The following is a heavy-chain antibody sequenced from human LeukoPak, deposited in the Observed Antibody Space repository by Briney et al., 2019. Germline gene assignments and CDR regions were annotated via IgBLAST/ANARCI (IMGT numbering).Heavy chain of an antibody. Sequence: PSQTLSLTCAVSGVSISSSVWWIWVRQPPGQGLEWIGEIHRAGRTRYNPSLKSRVTISMDYSKNQFSLKLTSVTAADTAIYYCGKTDIYFNPIDYWGPGSLVTVSS. CDR2: IHRAGRT. J-gene: IGHJ4*02. V-gene: IGHV4-4*02. CDR1: GVSISSSVW. CDR3: GKTDIYFNPIDY. D-gene: IGHD3-9*01.